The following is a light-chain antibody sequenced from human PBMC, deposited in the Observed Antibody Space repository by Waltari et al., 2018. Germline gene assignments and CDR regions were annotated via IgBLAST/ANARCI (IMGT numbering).Light chain of an antibody. CDR3: SAWDKSLSAWV. J-gene: IGLJ3*02. Sequence: QAGLTQPPSVSKGLRQTATLTCTGNDNNVGHQGAAWLQQHQGHPPKLRSYRNNNRPAGISERLSASRSGNIASLTITGLQPEDEADYYCSAWDKSLSAWVFGGGTKLTVL. CDR1: DNNVGHQG. CDR2: RNN. V-gene: IGLV10-54*01.